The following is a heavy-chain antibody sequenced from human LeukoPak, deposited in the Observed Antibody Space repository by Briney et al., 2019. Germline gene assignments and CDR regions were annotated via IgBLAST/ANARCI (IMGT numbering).Heavy chain of an antibody. V-gene: IGHV3-7*01. CDR1: GFTFSSYW. Sequence: PGGSLRLSCAASGFTFSSYWMSWVRQAPGKGLECVANIKQDGSEKYYVDSVKGRFTISRDNAKNSLYLQMNSLRAEDTAVYYCARGGGTVTPNDAFDIWGQGTMVTVSS. CDR3: ARGGGTVTPNDAFDI. D-gene: IGHD4-17*01. J-gene: IGHJ3*02. CDR2: IKQDGSEK.